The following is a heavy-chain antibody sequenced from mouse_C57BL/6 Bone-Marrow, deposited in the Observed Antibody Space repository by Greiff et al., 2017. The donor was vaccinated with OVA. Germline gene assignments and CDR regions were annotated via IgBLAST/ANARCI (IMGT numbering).Heavy chain of an antibody. CDR3: TRSNGYYRFAD. Sequence: QVQLQQPGAELVMPGASVKLSCTASGYTFTSYWMHWVQQRPGQGLEWIGEIDPSDSYTNYTQKFKGKSTFSVDNSSSTAYMQLSRLSSEDAAVYYCTRSNGYYRFADWGQGTLVTVSA. CDR1: GYTFTSYW. V-gene: IGHV1-69*01. CDR2: IDPSDSYT. J-gene: IGHJ3*01. D-gene: IGHD2-3*01.